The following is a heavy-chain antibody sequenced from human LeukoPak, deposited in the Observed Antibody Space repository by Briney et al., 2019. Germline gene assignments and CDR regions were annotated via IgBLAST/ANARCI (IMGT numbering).Heavy chain of an antibody. CDR1: GGTFSSYA. V-gene: IGHV1-18*01. CDR3: FLGELSFDAFDI. CDR2: ISAYNGNT. D-gene: IGHD3-16*02. Sequence: ASVKVSCKASGGTFSSYAISWVRQAPGQGLEWMGWISAYNGNTNYAQKLQGRVTMTTDTSTSTAYMELRSLRSDDTAVYYCFLGELSFDAFDIWGQGTMVTVSS. J-gene: IGHJ3*02.